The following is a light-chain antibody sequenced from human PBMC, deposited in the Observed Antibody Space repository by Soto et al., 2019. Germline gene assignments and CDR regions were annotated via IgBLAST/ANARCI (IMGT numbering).Light chain of an antibody. CDR3: QQLNSYPIT. CDR2: AAS. CDR1: QGIRCY. J-gene: IGKJ5*01. V-gene: IGKV1-9*01. Sequence: DIQLTQSPSFLSASVGDRVTITCRASQGIRCYLAWYQQKPGKAPKLLIYAASTLQSGVPSSFSGSGSGTEFTLTTRSLQPEDFATYYCQQLNSYPITFGQGTRLEIK.